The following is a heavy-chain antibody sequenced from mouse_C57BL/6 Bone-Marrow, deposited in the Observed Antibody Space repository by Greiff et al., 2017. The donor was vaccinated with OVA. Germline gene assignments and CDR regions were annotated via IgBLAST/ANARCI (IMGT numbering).Heavy chain of an antibody. CDR2: ISNKANNHAT. CDR3: TSSLDDDYYLYAMDY. D-gene: IGHD2-3*01. J-gene: IGHJ4*01. CDR1: GFTFSDAW. Sequence: EVHLVESGGGLVQPGGSMKLSCAASGFTFSDAWMDWVRQSPEKGLEWVAEISNKANNHATYYAVSVKGRFTISRDESKGNVYLQVNILRAKDTGIYYCTSSLDDDYYLYAMDYWGQGTSVTVSS. V-gene: IGHV6-6*01.